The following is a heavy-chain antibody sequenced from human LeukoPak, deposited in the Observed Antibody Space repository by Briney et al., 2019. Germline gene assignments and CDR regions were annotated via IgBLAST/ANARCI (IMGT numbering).Heavy chain of an antibody. D-gene: IGHD1-26*01. J-gene: IGHJ4*02. Sequence: GGSLRLSCAASGFTFSSYSMNWVRQAPGKGLEWVSSISSSSSYMYYADSVKGRFTISRDNAKNSLYLQMNSLRAEDTAVYYCASQYSGSYSVDYWGQGTLVTVSS. CDR1: GFTFSSYS. V-gene: IGHV3-21*01. CDR3: ASQYSGSYSVDY. CDR2: ISSSSSYM.